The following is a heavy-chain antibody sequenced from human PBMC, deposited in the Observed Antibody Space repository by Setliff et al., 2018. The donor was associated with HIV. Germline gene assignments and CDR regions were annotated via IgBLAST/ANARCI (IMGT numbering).Heavy chain of an antibody. CDR3: ARESTTLNPPIPFDC. CDR1: GVSISDYY. CDR2: IYFSGST. Sequence: ASETLSLTCTVSGVSISDYYWSWIRQPPGKGLEWIGYIYFSGSTNYNPSLKSRVTMSLDTSKSQFSLKLSSVTAADTAVYYCARESTTLNPPIPFDCWGQGTLVTVSS. V-gene: IGHV4-59*13. D-gene: IGHD1-1*01. J-gene: IGHJ4*02.